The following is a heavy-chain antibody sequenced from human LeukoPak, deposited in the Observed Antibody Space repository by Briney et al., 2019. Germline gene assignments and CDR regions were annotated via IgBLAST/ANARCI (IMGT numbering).Heavy chain of an antibody. CDR2: IYYSGSTNY. V-gene: IGHV4-59*01. J-gene: IGHJ5*02. CDR1: GGSISSYY. Sequence: SETLSLTCTVSGGSISSYYWSWIRQPPGKGLEWIGSIYYSGSTNYNYNPSLKSRVTISVDTSKSQFSLKLSSVTAADTAVYYCASGGYCGDTTCYPNWFDPWGQGTLVTVSS. CDR3: ASGGYCGDTTCYPNWFDP. D-gene: IGHD2-2*01.